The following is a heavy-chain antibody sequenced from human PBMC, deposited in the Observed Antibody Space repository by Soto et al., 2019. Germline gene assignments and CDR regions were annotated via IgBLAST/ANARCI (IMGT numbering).Heavy chain of an antibody. CDR2: IYYSGST. CDR1: GGSISSSSYF. Sequence: PXXTLSLTCTVSGGSISSSSYFWGCLRQPPGKGLEWIGSIYYSGSTYYNPSLKSRVTVSVDTSKNQFSLKLSYVTAADTAVYYCARHPSDFWFDPWGQGTLVTVSS. CDR3: ARHPSDFWFDP. V-gene: IGHV4-39*01. J-gene: IGHJ5*02. D-gene: IGHD2-21*02.